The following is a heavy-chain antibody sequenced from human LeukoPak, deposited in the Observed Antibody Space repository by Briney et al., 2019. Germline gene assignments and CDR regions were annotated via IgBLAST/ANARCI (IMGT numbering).Heavy chain of an antibody. CDR2: ISSSSSYI. CDR1: GFTFSSYS. Sequence: GGSLRLSCAASGFTFSSYSMNWVRQAPGKGLEWVSSISSSSSYIYYADSVKGRFTISRDNAKSTLYLQMNSLRAEDTAVYYCARAPLEGVTLDHYMDVGGKGTTVTVSS. CDR3: ARAPLEGVTLDHYMDV. V-gene: IGHV3-21*01. J-gene: IGHJ6*03. D-gene: IGHD4-11*01.